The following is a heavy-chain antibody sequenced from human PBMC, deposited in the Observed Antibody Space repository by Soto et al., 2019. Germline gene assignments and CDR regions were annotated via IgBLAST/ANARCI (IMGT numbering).Heavy chain of an antibody. CDR3: ARHGLTNNWFDP. Sequence: QLQLQESGPGLVKPSETLSLTCTVSGGSISSSSYYWGWIRQPPGKGLEWIGSIYYRGSTYYNPSLKSRVTISVDTSKNQFSLKLSSVTAADTAVYYCARHGLTNNWFDPWGQGTLVTVSS. CDR2: IYYRGST. V-gene: IGHV4-39*01. CDR1: GGSISSSSYY. D-gene: IGHD3-10*01. J-gene: IGHJ5*02.